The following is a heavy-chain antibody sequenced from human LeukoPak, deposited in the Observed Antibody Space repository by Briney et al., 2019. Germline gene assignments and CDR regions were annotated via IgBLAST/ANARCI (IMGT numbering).Heavy chain of an antibody. CDR3: AKAPSGAAAGYYYYYMDV. CDR2: IRYDGSNK. Sequence: GGSLRLSCAASGFTFSSYGIYWVRQAPGKGLEWVAFIRYDGSNKYYADSVKGRFTISRDNSKNTLYLQMNSLRAEDTAVYYCAKAPSGAAAGYYYYYMDVWGKGTTVTISS. D-gene: IGHD6-13*01. CDR1: GFTFSSYG. V-gene: IGHV3-30*02. J-gene: IGHJ6*03.